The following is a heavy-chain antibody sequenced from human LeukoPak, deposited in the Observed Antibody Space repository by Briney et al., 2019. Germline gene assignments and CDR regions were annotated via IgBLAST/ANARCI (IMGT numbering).Heavy chain of an antibody. CDR3: ARESPNYYGSGSYQDY. D-gene: IGHD3-10*01. Sequence: PSETLSLTCTVSGGSISSYYWSWIRQPAGKGLEWIGRIYTSGSTNYNPSLKSRVTMSVDTSKDQFSLKLSSVTAADTAVYYCARESPNYYGSGSYQDYWGQGTLVTVSS. CDR2: IYTSGST. J-gene: IGHJ4*02. V-gene: IGHV4-4*07. CDR1: GGSISSYY.